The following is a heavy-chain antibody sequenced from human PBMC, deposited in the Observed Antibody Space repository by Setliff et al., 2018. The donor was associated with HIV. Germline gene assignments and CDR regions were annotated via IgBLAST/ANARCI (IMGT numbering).Heavy chain of an antibody. V-gene: IGHV3-23*01. CDR1: GFTFSNYV. Sequence: HLGGSLRLSCAASGFTFSNYVMTWVRQAPGKGLEWVSAISGLSNVRNYADSVKGRFTISRDNSKNTLFLQVSSLRAEDTAVYYCVGGNYYLDYWGQGTLVTVSS. D-gene: IGHD1-26*01. CDR2: ISGLSNVR. J-gene: IGHJ4*02. CDR3: VGGNYYLDY.